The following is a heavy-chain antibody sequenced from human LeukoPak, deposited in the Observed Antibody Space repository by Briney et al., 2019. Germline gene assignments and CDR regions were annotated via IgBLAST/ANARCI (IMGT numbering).Heavy chain of an antibody. CDR2: ISYDGSNK. CDR3: AKESTSYYYYGMDV. J-gene: IGHJ6*04. Sequence: PGGSLRLSCAASGFTFSSYGMHWVRQAPGKGLEWVAVISYDGSNKYYADSVKGRFTISRDNSKNTLYLQMNSLRAEDTAVYYCAKESTSYYYYGMDVWGKGTTVTVSS. V-gene: IGHV3-30*18. CDR1: GFTFSSYG.